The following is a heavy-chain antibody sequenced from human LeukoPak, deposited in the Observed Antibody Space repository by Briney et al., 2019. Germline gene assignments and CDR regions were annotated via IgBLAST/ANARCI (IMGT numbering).Heavy chain of an antibody. J-gene: IGHJ4*02. CDR3: ARDKLSGQPPTDY. CDR2: INAYNGNT. V-gene: IGHV1-18*01. Sequence: ASVKVSCKASGYTFTNYGISWVSQGPGQGLEWMGWINAYNGNTDYAQKFQGRVTMTTDTSTSTAYMELRSLRSDDTAMYYCARDKLSGQPPTDYWGQGTLVTVSS. D-gene: IGHD1-14*01. CDR1: GYTFTNYG.